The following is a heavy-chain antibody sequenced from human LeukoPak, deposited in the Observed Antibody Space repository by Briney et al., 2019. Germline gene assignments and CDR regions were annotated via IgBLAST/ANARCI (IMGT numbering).Heavy chain of an antibody. CDR3: AKLGGGYYGSGSNT. Sequence: GGSLRLSCAASGFTFSSYAMHWVRQAPGKGLEWVAVISYDGSNKYYADSVKGRFTISRDNSKNTLYLQMNSLRAEDTAVYYCAKLGGGYYGSGSNTWGQGTLVTVSS. D-gene: IGHD3-10*01. CDR2: ISYDGSNK. J-gene: IGHJ5*02. V-gene: IGHV3-30*04. CDR1: GFTFSSYA.